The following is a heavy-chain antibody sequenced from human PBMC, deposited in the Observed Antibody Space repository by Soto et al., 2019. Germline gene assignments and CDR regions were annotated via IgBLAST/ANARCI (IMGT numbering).Heavy chain of an antibody. CDR1: GFTFSSYA. Sequence: VQLVESGGGVVQPGRSLRLSCAASGFTFSSYAMHWVRQAPGKGLEWVAVISYDGSNKYYADSVKGRFTISRDNSKNTLYLQMNSLRAEDTAVYYCAREANWNDTLYYFDYWGQGTLVTVSS. J-gene: IGHJ4*02. CDR2: ISYDGSNK. V-gene: IGHV3-30-3*01. CDR3: AREANWNDTLYYFDY. D-gene: IGHD1-1*01.